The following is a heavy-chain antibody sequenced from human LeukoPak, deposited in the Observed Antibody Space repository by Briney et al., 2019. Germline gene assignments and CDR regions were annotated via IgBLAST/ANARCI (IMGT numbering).Heavy chain of an antibody. CDR3: ARDVTYDFWSGYWFDP. Sequence: ASVKVSCMASGYTFTSYYMHWVRQAPGQGLEWMGIINPSGGSTSYAQKFQGRVTMTRDTSTSIVYMELSSLRSEDTAVYHCARDVTYDFWSGYWFDPWGQGTLVTVSS. V-gene: IGHV1-46*01. J-gene: IGHJ5*02. CDR2: INPSGGST. CDR1: GYTFTSYY. D-gene: IGHD3-3*01.